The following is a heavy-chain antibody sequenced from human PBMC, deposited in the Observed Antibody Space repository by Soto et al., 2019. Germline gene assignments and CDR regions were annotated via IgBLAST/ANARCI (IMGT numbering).Heavy chain of an antibody. CDR1: GFTFSSYG. CDR2: IWYDGSNK. Sequence: QVQLVESGGGVVQPGRSLRLSCAASGFTFSSYGMHWVRQAPGKGLEWVAVIWYDGSNKYYADSVKGRFTISRDNSKNTLYLQINSLRAEDTAVYYCERVPNSVSSRDYYGMDVWGQGTTVTVSS. D-gene: IGHD6-13*01. J-gene: IGHJ6*02. V-gene: IGHV3-33*01. CDR3: ERVPNSVSSRDYYGMDV.